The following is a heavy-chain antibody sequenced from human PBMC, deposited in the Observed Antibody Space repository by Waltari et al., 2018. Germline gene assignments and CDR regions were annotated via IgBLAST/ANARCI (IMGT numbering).Heavy chain of an antibody. J-gene: IGHJ2*01. CDR1: GGSISSSSYY. D-gene: IGHD6-19*01. Sequence: QLQLQESGPGLVKPSETLSLTCTVSGGSISSSSYYWGWIRQPPGKGLEWIGSIYYSGSTYYNPALKSRVTISVDTSKNQFSLKLSSVTAADTAVYYCARRVVGSGWSRNLWYFDLWGRGTLVTVSS. CDR3: ARRVVGSGWSRNLWYFDL. V-gene: IGHV4-39*01. CDR2: IYYSGST.